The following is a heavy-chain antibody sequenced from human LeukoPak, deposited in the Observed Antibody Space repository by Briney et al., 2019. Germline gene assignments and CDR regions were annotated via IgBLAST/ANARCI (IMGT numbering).Heavy chain of an antibody. V-gene: IGHV3-48*01. Sequence: GGSLRLSCAASGFTFSSHSMNWVRRAPGKGLEWVSYISSSSSTIYYADSVKGRFTISRDNAKNPLYLQMNSLRAEDTAVYYCARGAYYYEDWGQGTLVTVSS. CDR2: ISSSSSTI. D-gene: IGHD3-22*01. J-gene: IGHJ4*02. CDR3: ARGAYYYED. CDR1: GFTFSSHS.